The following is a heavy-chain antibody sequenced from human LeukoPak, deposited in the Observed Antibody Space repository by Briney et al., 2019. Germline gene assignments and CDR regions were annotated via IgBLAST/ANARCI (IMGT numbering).Heavy chain of an antibody. CDR3: ARAGPVPTSDGGPIADS. Sequence: SETLSLTCTVSGGSMSSYYWSWIRRPPGEGLEWIGYISYSGNTNYNPSLKSRVAMSVDTSSNEYSLKLRSVTPADTAVYYCARAGPVPTSDGGPIADSWGQGALVTVSS. CDR2: ISYSGNT. D-gene: IGHD4-17*01. CDR1: GGSMSSYY. V-gene: IGHV4-59*01. J-gene: IGHJ4*02.